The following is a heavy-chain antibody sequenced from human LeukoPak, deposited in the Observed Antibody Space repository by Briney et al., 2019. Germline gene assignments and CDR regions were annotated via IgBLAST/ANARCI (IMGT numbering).Heavy chain of an antibody. CDR3: ARCGGRGYSYGYPSYYYYMDV. CDR1: GFRFSDYY. V-gene: IGHV3-11*04. J-gene: IGHJ6*03. Sequence: GGSLRLSCAASGFRFSDYYMSWTRQAPGKGLEWVSHISSSGSTIYYADSVKGRFTTSRDNAKGSLYLQMNSLSAEDTAVYYCARCGGRGYSYGYPSYYYYMDVWGKGTTVTVSS. CDR2: ISSSGSTI. D-gene: IGHD5-18*01.